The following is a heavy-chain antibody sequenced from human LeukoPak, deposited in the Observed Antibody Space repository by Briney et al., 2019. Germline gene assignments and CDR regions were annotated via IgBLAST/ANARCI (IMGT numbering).Heavy chain of an antibody. CDR2: ISYDGSNK. Sequence: PGGSLRLSCAASGFTFSSYAMHWVRQAPGKGLEWVAVISYDGSNKYYADSVKGRFTISRDNSKNTLYLQMNSLRAEDTAVYYRAKDTAMGNNWFDPWGQGTLVTVSS. J-gene: IGHJ5*02. V-gene: IGHV3-30*04. CDR3: AKDTAMGNNWFDP. CDR1: GFTFSSYA. D-gene: IGHD5-18*01.